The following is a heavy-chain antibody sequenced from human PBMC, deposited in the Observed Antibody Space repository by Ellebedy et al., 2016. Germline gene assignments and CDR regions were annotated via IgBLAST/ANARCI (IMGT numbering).Heavy chain of an antibody. V-gene: IGHV1-8*01. Sequence: ASVKVSXXASGYTFTSYDINWVRQATGQGLEWMGWMNPNSGNTGYAQKFQGRVTMTRNTSISTAYMELSSLRSEDTAVYYCARARYYEFWSGYEYNYYMDVWGKGTTVTVSS. CDR1: GYTFTSYD. J-gene: IGHJ6*03. D-gene: IGHD3-3*01. CDR3: ARARYYEFWSGYEYNYYMDV. CDR2: MNPNSGNT.